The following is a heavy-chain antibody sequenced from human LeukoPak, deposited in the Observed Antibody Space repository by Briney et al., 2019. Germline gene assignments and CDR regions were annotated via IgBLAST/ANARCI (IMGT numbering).Heavy chain of an antibody. CDR3: ARVLFGSGSSLDY. CDR2: IYHSGST. J-gene: IGHJ4*02. D-gene: IGHD3-10*01. V-gene: IGHV4-4*02. Sequence: SGPLSLTCTVSGGSISNGNWWSWVRQPPGKGLEWIGEIYHSGSTNYNPSLKSRVTTSVDKSRNQFSLKLSSVTAADTAVYYCARVLFGSGSSLDYWGQGTLVTVSS. CDR1: GGSISNGNW.